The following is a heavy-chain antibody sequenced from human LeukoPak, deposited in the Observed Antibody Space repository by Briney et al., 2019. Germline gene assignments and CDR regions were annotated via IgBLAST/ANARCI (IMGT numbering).Heavy chain of an antibody. V-gene: IGHV4-4*02. Sequence: SGTLSLTCAVSGGSISSSNWWSWVRQPPGKGLEWIGEIYHSGSTNYNPSLKSRVTISVDKSKNQFSLKLSSVTAADTAVYYCARVATMVRGVIIRDYYYYYMDVWGKGTTVTVSS. CDR1: GGSISSSNW. CDR3: ARVATMVRGVIIRDYYYYYMDV. CDR2: IYHSGST. D-gene: IGHD3-10*01. J-gene: IGHJ6*03.